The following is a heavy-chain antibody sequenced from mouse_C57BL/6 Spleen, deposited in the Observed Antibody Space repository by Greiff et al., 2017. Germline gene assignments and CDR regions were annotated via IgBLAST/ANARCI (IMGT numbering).Heavy chain of an antibody. CDR2: ISSGSSNI. D-gene: IGHD1-1*01. Sequence: EVMLVESGGGLVKPGGSLKLSCAASGFTFSDYGMHWVRQAPEKGLEWVAYISSGSSNIYYADTVKGRFTISRDNAKNTLFLQMTSLRSEDTAMYYCARPTVVAMDYWGQGTSVTVSS. V-gene: IGHV5-17*01. J-gene: IGHJ4*01. CDR3: ARPTVVAMDY. CDR1: GFTFSDYG.